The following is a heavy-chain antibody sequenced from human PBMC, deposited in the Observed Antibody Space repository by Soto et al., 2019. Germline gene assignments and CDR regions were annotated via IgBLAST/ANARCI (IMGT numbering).Heavy chain of an antibody. CDR1: GFTFSSYW. V-gene: IGHV3-74*01. CDR3: AREGFDWLLYFDY. J-gene: IGHJ4*02. D-gene: IGHD3-9*01. CDR2: INSDGSST. Sequence: GGSLRLSCAASGFTFSSYWMHWVRQAPGKGLVWVSRINSDGSSTSYADSVKGRFTISRDNAKNTLYLQMNSLRAEDTAVYYCAREGFDWLLYFDYWGQGTLVNVSS.